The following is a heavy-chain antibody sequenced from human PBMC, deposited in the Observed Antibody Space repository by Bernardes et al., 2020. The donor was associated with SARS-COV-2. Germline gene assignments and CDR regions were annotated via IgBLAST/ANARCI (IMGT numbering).Heavy chain of an antibody. CDR2: ISTTGTYI. CDR1: GFTFSSYS. CDR3: ARVDHTNLYFFDS. D-gene: IGHD2-8*01. V-gene: IGHV3-21*01. Sequence: GGSLRLSCGTSGFTFSSYSMNWVRQAPGKGLEWVSSISTTGTYISYAVSVRGRFTISRDNARNSLYLQMGSLRAEDTAVYYCARVDHTNLYFFDSWGQGTLVTVSS. J-gene: IGHJ4*02.